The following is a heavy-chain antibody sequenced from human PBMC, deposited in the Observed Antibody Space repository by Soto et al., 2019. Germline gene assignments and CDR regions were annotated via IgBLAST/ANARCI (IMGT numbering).Heavy chain of an antibody. V-gene: IGHV4-30-4*01. CDR1: GDSISSNNNY. CDR2: ISYSGTT. D-gene: IGHD5-18*01. Sequence: LSETLSLTCTVSGDSISSNNNYWSWIRQPPGEGLEWIGFISYSGTTSYSPSLKSRVAISLDTSKNQFSLSLSSVTAADTAVYYCARGRGYSYGLDPWGQGTLVTVS. J-gene: IGHJ5*02. CDR3: ARGRGYSYGLDP.